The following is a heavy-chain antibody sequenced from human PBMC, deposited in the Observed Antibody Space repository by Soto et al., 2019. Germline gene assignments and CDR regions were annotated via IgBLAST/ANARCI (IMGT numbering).Heavy chain of an antibody. D-gene: IGHD3-22*01. V-gene: IGHV3-33*03. J-gene: IGHJ4*02. Sequence: GGSLILSCAASGFTFSSYGMHWVRQAPGKGLEWVAVIWYDGSNKYYADSVKGRFTISRDNAKNSLYLQMNSLRAEDTAVYYCATEKYYYDTGGYYYWGQGTLVTVSS. CDR3: ATEKYYYDTGGYYY. CDR1: GFTFSSYG. CDR2: IWYDGSNK.